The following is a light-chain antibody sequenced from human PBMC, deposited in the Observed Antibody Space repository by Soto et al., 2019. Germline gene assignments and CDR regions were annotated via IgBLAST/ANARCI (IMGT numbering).Light chain of an antibody. J-gene: IGKJ1*01. Sequence: DIRMTQSPSSLSASVGDRVTITCRASQSISSYLNWYQQKPGKAPKLLIYAASSLQSGVPSRFSGSGSGTDFTLTISSLQPEDFATYYCQQSYSTPPWTFGKGIKVEIK. CDR1: QSISSY. V-gene: IGKV1-39*01. CDR2: AAS. CDR3: QQSYSTPPWT.